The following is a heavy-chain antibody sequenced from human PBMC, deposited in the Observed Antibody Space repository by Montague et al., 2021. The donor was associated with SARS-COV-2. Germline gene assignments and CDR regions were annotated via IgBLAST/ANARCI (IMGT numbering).Heavy chain of an antibody. Sequence: ETLSLTCTVAGDSISTYYWGWIRQPPGKGLEWIGYIDYDGYTNYNPSXXSRVTISVDTSKNQFSLRLSSVTAADTAVYFCARGGATYYYDTSGYVNAFDTWGQGTMVTVSS. D-gene: IGHD3-22*01. CDR1: GDSISTYY. V-gene: IGHV4-59*01. J-gene: IGHJ3*02. CDR2: IDYDGYT. CDR3: ARGGATYYYDTSGYVNAFDT.